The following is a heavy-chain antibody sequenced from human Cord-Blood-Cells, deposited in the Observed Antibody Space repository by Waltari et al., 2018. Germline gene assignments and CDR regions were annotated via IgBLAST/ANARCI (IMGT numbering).Heavy chain of an antibody. CDR3: ARGRDYGGNVCYGMDV. V-gene: IGHV4-34*01. D-gene: IGHD4-17*01. Sequence: QVQLQQWGAGLLKPTETLSLTCAVYGGSFSGYYWSWVRQSPGKGLEWIGEINHSGSTNYNPSLKSRVTISVDTSKNQFSLKLSSVTAADTAVYYCARGRDYGGNVCYGMDVWGQGTTVTVSS. CDR1: GGSFSGYY. J-gene: IGHJ6*02. CDR2: INHSGST.